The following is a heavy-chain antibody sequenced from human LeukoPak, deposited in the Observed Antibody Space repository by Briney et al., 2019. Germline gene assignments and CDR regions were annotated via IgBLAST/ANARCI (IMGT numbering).Heavy chain of an antibody. CDR1: GGSISSGGYY. V-gene: IGHV4-31*03. D-gene: IGHD3-10*01. CDR2: IYYSGSN. J-gene: IGHJ4*02. Sequence: SETLSLTCTVSGGSISSGGYYWSWIRQHPGKGLEWIGYIYYSGSNYYNPSLKSRVTISVDTTKDQFFLKLSSVTAADTAVYYCAREGPSYMVRGVIDYWGQGTLVTVSS. CDR3: AREGPSYMVRGVIDY.